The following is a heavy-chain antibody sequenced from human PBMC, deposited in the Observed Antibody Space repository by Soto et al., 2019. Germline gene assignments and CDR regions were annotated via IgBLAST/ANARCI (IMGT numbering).Heavy chain of an antibody. CDR3: ALAGAGEEGAFDI. V-gene: IGHV3-30*03. J-gene: IGHJ3*02. CDR2: ISYDGSNK. CDR1: GFTFSSYG. D-gene: IGHD6-19*01. Sequence: QVQLVESGGGVVQPGRSLRLSCAASGFTFSSYGMHWVRQAPGKGLEWVAVISYDGSNKYYADSVKGRFTISRDKSKNTLYLQMNSLRAEDTAVYYCALAGAGEEGAFDIWGQGTMVTVSS.